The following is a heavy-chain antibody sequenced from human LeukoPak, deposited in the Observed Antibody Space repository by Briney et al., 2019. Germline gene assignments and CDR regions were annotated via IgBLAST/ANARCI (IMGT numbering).Heavy chain of an antibody. V-gene: IGHV3-7*01. CDR3: ARGYPDGMDV. J-gene: IGHJ6*03. CDR2: IKGDGSER. D-gene: IGHD1-14*01. Sequence: GGSLRLSCAASGFTFSTYWMTWVRQAPGKGLEWVGNIKGDGSERYYLDSVKGRFTISRDNAKNSLYLQMNSLRAEDTAVYYCARGYPDGMDVWGKGTTVTVSS. CDR1: GFTFSTYW.